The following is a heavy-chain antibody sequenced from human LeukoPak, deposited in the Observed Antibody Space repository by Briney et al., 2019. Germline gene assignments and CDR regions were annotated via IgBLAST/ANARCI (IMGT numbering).Heavy chain of an antibody. V-gene: IGHV1-69*01. CDR1: GGTFSIYA. J-gene: IGHJ6*04. Sequence: SVKVSCKASGGTFSIYAISWVRQAPGQGLEWMGGIIPIFGTANYAQKFQGRVTITADESTSTAYMELSSLRSEDTAVYYCARWSYYGSRSYYNMGYYYYYGMDVWGKGTTVTVSS. D-gene: IGHD3-10*01. CDR3: ARWSYYGSRSYYNMGYYYYYGMDV. CDR2: IIPIFGTA.